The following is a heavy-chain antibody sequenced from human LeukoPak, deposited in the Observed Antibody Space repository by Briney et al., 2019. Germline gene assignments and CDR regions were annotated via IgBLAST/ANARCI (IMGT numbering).Heavy chain of an antibody. J-gene: IGHJ4*02. CDR1: GGSISSYY. CDR3: ARGPSGSAWPFDY. V-gene: IGHV4-59*01. Sequence: PSETLSLTCTVSGGSISSYYWSWIRQPPGKGLEWIGYIYYSGSTNYNPSLKSRVTISVDTSKNQFSLKLSSVTAADTAAYYCARGPSGSAWPFDYWGQGTLVTVSS. D-gene: IGHD1-26*01. CDR2: IYYSGST.